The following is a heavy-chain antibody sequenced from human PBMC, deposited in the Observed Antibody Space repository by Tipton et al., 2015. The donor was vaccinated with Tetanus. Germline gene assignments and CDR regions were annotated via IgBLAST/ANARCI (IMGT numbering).Heavy chain of an antibody. J-gene: IGHJ4*02. V-gene: IGHV1-69*01. CDR1: GDTYTTPG. D-gene: IGHD3-16*02. CDR2: IIPGFSTA. CDR3: GRDRDLFAGVVVIPAVMGQ. Sequence: QLVQSGAEVKRPGSSVKVSCKASGDTYTTPGVTWVRQAPGQGLEWMGGIIPGFSTANYAQKFQDRLTITADESTSTVNMELSSLRSDDTAVYYCGRDRDLFAGVVVIPAVMGQWGQGTPVAVSS.